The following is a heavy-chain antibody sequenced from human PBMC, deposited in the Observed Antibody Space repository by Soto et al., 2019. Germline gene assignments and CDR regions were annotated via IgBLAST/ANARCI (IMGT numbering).Heavy chain of an antibody. J-gene: IGHJ3*01. CDR1: GYTFTGSG. Sequence: QVQLVQSGAEVKKPGASVKVSCKASGYTFTGSGMSWVRQAAGRGLVWMGWISAHTGSSEYAQRFQGRVTTTTDRSTSTAYMELRSLRSDDTAVYYCARAFFYQSSDSRGYSFDAFDFWGPGTLVTVSS. D-gene: IGHD3-22*01. V-gene: IGHV1-18*01. CDR3: ARAFFYQSSDSRGYSFDAFDF. CDR2: ISAHTGSS.